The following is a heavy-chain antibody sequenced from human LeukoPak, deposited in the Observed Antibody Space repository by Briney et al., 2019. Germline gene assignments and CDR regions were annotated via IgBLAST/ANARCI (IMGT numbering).Heavy chain of an antibody. D-gene: IGHD2-2*02. CDR2: ISASGGGT. Sequence: GGSLRLSCAASGFRFKNYAMAWVRQPPGKGLEWVSTISASGGGTYYADSVMGRFTISRDNSKDTLSLQMNTLRVEDTALYYCAKDVRRAEYCSSTTCYTSSFDQGGQGNLVTVSS. J-gene: IGHJ4*02. V-gene: IGHV3-23*01. CDR1: GFRFKNYA. CDR3: AKDVRRAEYCSSTTCYTSSFDQ.